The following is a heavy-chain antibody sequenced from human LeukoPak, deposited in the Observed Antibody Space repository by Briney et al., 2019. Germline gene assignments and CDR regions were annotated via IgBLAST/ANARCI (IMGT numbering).Heavy chain of an antibody. D-gene: IGHD2-15*01. J-gene: IGHJ4*02. Sequence: SETLSLTCTVSGGSISSYFWSWIRQPPGKGLEWIGYVSYSGSTYYNPSLKSRVTISVDTSKNQFSLKLSSVTAADTAVYYCARHVTVHYSSFDYWGQGTLVTVSS. CDR1: GGSISSYF. CDR2: VSYSGST. V-gene: IGHV4-59*08. CDR3: ARHVTVHYSSFDY.